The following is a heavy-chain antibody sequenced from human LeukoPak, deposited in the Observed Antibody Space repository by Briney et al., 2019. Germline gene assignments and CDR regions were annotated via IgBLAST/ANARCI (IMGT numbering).Heavy chain of an antibody. J-gene: IGHJ6*03. CDR2: IYYSGST. CDR3: AQSGDYYYYYMDV. CDR1: GGSISSSSYY. V-gene: IGHV4-39*07. Sequence: PSETLSLTCTVSGGSISSSSYYWGWIRQPPGKGLEWIGSIYYSGSTYYNPSLKSRVTISVDTSKNQFSLKLSSVTAADTAVYYCAQSGDYYYYYMDVWGKGTTVTVSS. D-gene: IGHD2-15*01.